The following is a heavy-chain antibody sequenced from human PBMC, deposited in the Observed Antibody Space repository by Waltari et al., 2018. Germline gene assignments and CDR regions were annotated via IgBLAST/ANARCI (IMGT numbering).Heavy chain of an antibody. Sequence: QVQLVESGGGVVQPGSSLRLSCAASGFTFSSFAMHWVRQAPGKGLGWVEVISYEGSNKYYADSVKGRFTISRDNSKNTLYLQMNSLRAEDTAVYYCARDPSSVPTGYWGQGTLVTVSS. J-gene: IGHJ4*02. CDR2: ISYEGSNK. D-gene: IGHD3-22*01. CDR3: ARDPSSVPTGY. V-gene: IGHV3-30*01. CDR1: GFTFSSFA.